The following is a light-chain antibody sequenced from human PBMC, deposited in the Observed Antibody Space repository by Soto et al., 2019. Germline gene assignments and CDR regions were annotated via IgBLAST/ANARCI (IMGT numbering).Light chain of an antibody. CDR2: SNI. CDR3: QSYDSSLSGSWV. V-gene: IGLV1-40*01. Sequence: QAVVAQPPSVSGAPGQRVTIPCTGSSSTIGAGYDVHWYQHLPGRAPKLLIYSNINRPSGVPDRFSGSKSGTSASLAITGLQTEDEAVYYCQSYDSSLSGSWVFGGGTKLTVL. J-gene: IGLJ3*02. CDR1: SSTIGAGYD.